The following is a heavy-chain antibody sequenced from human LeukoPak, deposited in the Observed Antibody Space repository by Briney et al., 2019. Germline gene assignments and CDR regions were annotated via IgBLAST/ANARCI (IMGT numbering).Heavy chain of an antibody. CDR3: ASTHYGSGNNYNRDSYYFDS. V-gene: IGHV4-59*01. CDR2: IYYNEST. J-gene: IGHJ4*02. D-gene: IGHD3-10*01. CDR1: GGSISRYY. Sequence: SETLSLTCTVSGGSISRYYWNWLRQPPAKELDGIGYIYYNESTSYNPSLQSRVTISVDTSKNQFSLRLSSVTAADTAVYYCASTHYGSGNNYNRDSYYFDSWGQGTLVTVSS.